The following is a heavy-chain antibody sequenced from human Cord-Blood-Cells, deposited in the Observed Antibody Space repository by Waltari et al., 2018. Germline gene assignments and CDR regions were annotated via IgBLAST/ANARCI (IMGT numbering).Heavy chain of an antibody. CDR2: IYSSGST. J-gene: IGHJ4*02. CDR3: ASGDYFDY. Sequence: QVQLQESGPGLVKPSQTLSLTCTVSGGSISSGDYCWSWIRQPPGKGLEWIGYIYSSGSTYDTPSLKSRVTISGDTSKTQVSLKLSSVTAADTAVYYCASGDYFDYWGQGTLVTVSS. V-gene: IGHV4-30-4*08. D-gene: IGHD4-17*01. CDR1: GGSISSGDYC.